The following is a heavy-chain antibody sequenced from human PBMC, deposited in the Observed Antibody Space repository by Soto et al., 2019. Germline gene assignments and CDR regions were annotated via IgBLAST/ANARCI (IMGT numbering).Heavy chain of an antibody. V-gene: IGHV3-21*01. Sequence: VGSLRLSCASSVFTFSSYSMNCVRHAPGKWLEWVSSISSSSSYIYYADSVKGRFTISRDNAKNSLYLQMNSLRAEDTAVYYCARKSADVAPFNCWGQGTLVTVSS. CDR1: VFTFSSYS. J-gene: IGHJ4*02. CDR3: ARKSADVAPFNC. CDR2: ISSSSSYI.